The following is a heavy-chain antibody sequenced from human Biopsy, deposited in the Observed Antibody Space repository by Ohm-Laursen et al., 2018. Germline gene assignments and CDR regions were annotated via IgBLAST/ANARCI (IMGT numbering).Heavy chain of an antibody. V-gene: IGHV1-58*02. D-gene: IGHD2-21*02. CDR1: GFTFNRSA. CDR2: IVVGGGNT. Sequence: SSVKVSCKASGFTFNRSAMQWVRQARGQRLEWIGWIVVGGGNTNYAQKFQERVTITRDMSTSTAYMELSNLRSEDTAVYYCASRPNCGGDCSSGFDYWGQGTLVTVSS. CDR3: ASRPNCGGDCSSGFDY. J-gene: IGHJ4*02.